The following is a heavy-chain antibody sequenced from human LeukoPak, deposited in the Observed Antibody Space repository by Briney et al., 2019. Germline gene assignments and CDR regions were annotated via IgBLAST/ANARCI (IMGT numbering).Heavy chain of an antibody. J-gene: IGHJ4*02. CDR2: ISYDGSNK. V-gene: IGHV3-30-3*01. CDR1: GFTFSSYA. Sequence: SGGSLRLSCAASGFTFSSYAMHWVRQAPGKGLEWVAVISYDGSNKYYADSVKGRFTISRDNSKNTLYLQMNSLRAEDTAVYYCARERVLLWFGESQGFDYWGQGTLVTVSS. CDR3: ARERVLLWFGESQGFDY. D-gene: IGHD3-10*01.